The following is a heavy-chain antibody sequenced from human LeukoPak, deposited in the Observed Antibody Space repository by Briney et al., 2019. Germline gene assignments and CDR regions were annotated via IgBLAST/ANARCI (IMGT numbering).Heavy chain of an antibody. CDR1: GYSINSGYY. CDR2: LYHGGAT. J-gene: IGHJ4*02. CDR3: ARDRGYGGNDWDY. V-gene: IGHV4-38-2*01. Sequence: SETLSLTCAVSGYSINSGYYWGWIRQPPGKGLEWIGSLYHGGATYSNPSLKSRVTIAVDTSKNQFSLKLTSVTAADTAVHYCARDRGYGGNDWDYWGQGTLVTVSS. D-gene: IGHD4-23*01.